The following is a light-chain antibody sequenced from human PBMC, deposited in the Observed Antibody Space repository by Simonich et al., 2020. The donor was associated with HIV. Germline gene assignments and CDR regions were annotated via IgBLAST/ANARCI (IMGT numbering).Light chain of an antibody. V-gene: IGLV3-21*03. J-gene: IGLJ2*01. CDR2: DDS. Sequence: SYVLTQPPSVSVAPGKPARITCGGNNIGSKSVHWYQQKPGQAPLLVVYDDSHRPSGIPERFSGSNSGNTATLTISRVEAGDEADYSCQVWDTSSDHPRVFGGGTKLTVL. CDR3: QVWDTSSDHPRV. CDR1: NIGSKS.